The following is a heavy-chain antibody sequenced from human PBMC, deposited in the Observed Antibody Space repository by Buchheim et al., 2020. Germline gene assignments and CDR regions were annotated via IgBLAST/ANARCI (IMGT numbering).Heavy chain of an antibody. CDR3: ARDRGAHDFGPIDY. CDR2: VYYTGRA. V-gene: IGHV4-31*03. Sequence: QVQLQKSGPGLVKPSQTLSLTCTVSGVSINTGTFYWSWIRQHPGKGLEWIGYVYYTGRAYSNPSLKSRVSMSVDTSQTQFSLNLASVTAADTAVYYCARDRGAHDFGPIDYWGQGAL. D-gene: IGHD4-17*01. J-gene: IGHJ4*02. CDR1: GVSINTGTFY.